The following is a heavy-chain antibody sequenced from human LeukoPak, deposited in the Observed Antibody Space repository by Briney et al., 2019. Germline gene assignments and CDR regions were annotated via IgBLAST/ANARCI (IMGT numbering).Heavy chain of an antibody. Sequence: GGSLRLSCAASGFTFSSYGMHWVRQAPGKGLEWVAVISYDGSNKYYADSVKGRFTISRDNSKNTLSLQMNSLRAEDTAVYYCARDRPFGGYDGFDYWGQGTLVTVSS. CDR1: GFTFSSYG. CDR2: ISYDGSNK. J-gene: IGHJ4*02. CDR3: ARDRPFGGYDGFDY. V-gene: IGHV3-30*03. D-gene: IGHD5-12*01.